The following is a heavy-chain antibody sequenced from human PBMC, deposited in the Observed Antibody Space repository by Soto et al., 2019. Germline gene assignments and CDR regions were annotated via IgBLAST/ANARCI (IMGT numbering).Heavy chain of an antibody. CDR1: GGSVTNDNW. CDR2: IYHSGST. V-gene: IGHV4-4*02. D-gene: IGHD3-16*01. Sequence: QVQLQESGPGLVKPSGTLSLTCAVSGGSVTNDNWWSWVRQPPGKGLEWIGEIYHSGSTQYNPSLKSRVTTSIDNSTNQFSLRPSSVAAADGAVYYCASGGGGGNYWGQGTLVTVSS. J-gene: IGHJ4*02. CDR3: ASGGGGGNY.